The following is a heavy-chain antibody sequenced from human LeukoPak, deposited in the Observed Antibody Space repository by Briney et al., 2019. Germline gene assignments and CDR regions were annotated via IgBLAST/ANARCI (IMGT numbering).Heavy chain of an antibody. CDR2: IKQDGSEK. CDR3: ARDNPTYYDFWSGYYIPIYYYYYMDV. V-gene: IGHV3-7*01. CDR1: GFTFSSYW. D-gene: IGHD3-3*01. J-gene: IGHJ6*03. Sequence: GGSLRLSCAASGFTFSSYWMSWVRQAPGKGLEWVANIKQDGSEKYYVDSVKGRFTISRDNAKNSLYLQMNSLRAEDTAVYYCARDNPTYYDFWSGYYIPIYYYYYMDVWGKGTTVTVSS.